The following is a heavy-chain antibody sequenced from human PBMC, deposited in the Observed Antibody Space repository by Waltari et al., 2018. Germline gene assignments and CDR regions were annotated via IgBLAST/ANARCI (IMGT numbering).Heavy chain of an antibody. CDR1: GFTVSSNY. Sequence: EVQLVESGGGLIQPGGSLRLSCAASGFTVSSNYMSWVRQAPGKGLDVVSVIYSGGSTYYADSVKGRFTISRDNSKNTLYLQMNSLRAEDTAVYYCARGGDTALGHAFDIWGQGTMVTVSS. D-gene: IGHD3-16*01. CDR3: ARGGDTALGHAFDI. J-gene: IGHJ3*02. CDR2: IYSGGST. V-gene: IGHV3-53*01.